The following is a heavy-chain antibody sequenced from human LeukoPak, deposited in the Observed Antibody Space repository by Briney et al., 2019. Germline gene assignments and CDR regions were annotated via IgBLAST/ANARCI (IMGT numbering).Heavy chain of an antibody. CDR2: ISSSSSTI. Sequence: PGGSLRLSCAASGFTFSSYSMNWVRQAPGKGLEWVSYISSSSSTIYYADSVKGRFTISRDNSKNTLYLQMNSLRAEDTAVYYCARVRTSEYSSSSRWFDPWGQGTLVTVSS. V-gene: IGHV3-48*01. J-gene: IGHJ5*02. CDR3: ARVRTSEYSSSSRWFDP. D-gene: IGHD6-6*01. CDR1: GFTFSSYS.